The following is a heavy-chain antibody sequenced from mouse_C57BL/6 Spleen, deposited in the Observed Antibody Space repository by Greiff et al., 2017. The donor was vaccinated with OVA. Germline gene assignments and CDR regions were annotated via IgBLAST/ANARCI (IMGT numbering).Heavy chain of an antibody. D-gene: IGHD1-1*01. Sequence: VQLQQPGAELVMPGASVKLSCKASGYTFTSYWMHWVKQRPGQGLEWIGEIDPSDSYTNYNQKFKGKSTLTVDTSSSTAYMQLSSLTSEDSAVYYWARSSESYYGSSYAMDYWGQGTSVTVSS. J-gene: IGHJ4*01. CDR2: IDPSDSYT. V-gene: IGHV1-69*01. CDR3: ARSSESYYGSSYAMDY. CDR1: GYTFTSYW.